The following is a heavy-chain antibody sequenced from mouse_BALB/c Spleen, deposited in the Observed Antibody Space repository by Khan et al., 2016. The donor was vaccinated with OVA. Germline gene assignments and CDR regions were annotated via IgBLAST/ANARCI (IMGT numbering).Heavy chain of an antibody. CDR1: GYTFTNYW. D-gene: IGHD2-10*01. Sequence: QVQLQQSGAELVKPGASVKLSCKASGYTFTNYWVHWVKQRPGQGLEWIGEIYPSNGRTNYNEKFKNKATLTVDKSSNTAYMQLSSLTSEDAAVYYCARNAYYGNDFDYWGQGTTLTVSS. CDR2: IYPSNGRT. J-gene: IGHJ2*01. V-gene: IGHV1S81*02. CDR3: ARNAYYGNDFDY.